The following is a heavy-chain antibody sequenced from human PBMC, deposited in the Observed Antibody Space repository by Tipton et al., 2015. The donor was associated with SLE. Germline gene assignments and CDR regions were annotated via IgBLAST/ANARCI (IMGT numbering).Heavy chain of an antibody. J-gene: IGHJ3*01. CDR2: IQYPRST. CDR3: AREDVEKGALGAFDL. CDR1: GGSITSLY. Sequence: LRLSCTVSGGSITSLYWSWIRQPPGKGLEWIGYIQYPRSTNYHPSLKSRVTISMDSSKNQFSLELTSVTAADTAVYYCAREDVEKGALGAFDLWGQGTLVTVS. V-gene: IGHV4-59*11. D-gene: IGHD3-16*01.